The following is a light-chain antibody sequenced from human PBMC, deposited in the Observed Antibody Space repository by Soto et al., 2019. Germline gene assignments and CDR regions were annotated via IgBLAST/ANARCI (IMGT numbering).Light chain of an antibody. CDR3: QLYAFYTIT. CDR2: DAS. Sequence: EIQMTHYTSSLSAAVGDRFPLPCRTSQSISFFLNWYQQKPGKAPKLLIYDASSLESGVPSRFSGSGSGTDFTLTISCLQSEDFAPYYCQLYAFYTITFGQVTRLDIK. J-gene: IGKJ5*01. CDR1: QSISFF. V-gene: IGKV1-39*01.